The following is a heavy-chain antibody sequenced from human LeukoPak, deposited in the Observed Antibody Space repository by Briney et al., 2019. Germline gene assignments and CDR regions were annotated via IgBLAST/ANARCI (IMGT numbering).Heavy chain of an antibody. V-gene: IGHV1-2*02. CDR3: ATENRNDVHYYYYYMDV. Sequence: GASVKVSCKASGYTFTGYYMHWMRQAPGQGLEWMGWINPNSGGTNYAQKFQGRVTMTRDTSISTAYMELSRLRSDDTAVYYCATENRNDVHYYYYYMDVWGKGTTVTVSS. CDR2: INPNSGGT. J-gene: IGHJ6*03. D-gene: IGHD1-1*01. CDR1: GYTFTGYY.